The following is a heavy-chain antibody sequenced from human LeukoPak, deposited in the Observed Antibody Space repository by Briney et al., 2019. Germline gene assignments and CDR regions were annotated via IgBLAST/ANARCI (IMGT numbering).Heavy chain of an antibody. CDR2: ISSSSSYI. CDR1: GFTFTSYS. J-gene: IGHJ4*02. CDR3: ARGYSRGWFPFDQ. V-gene: IGHV3-21*01. D-gene: IGHD6-19*01. Sequence: PGGSLRLSCAASGFTFTSYSMNWVRQAPGKGLEWVSSISSSSSYIYSADSVKGRFTISRDNAKNSLYLQMNSLRAEDTAVYYCARGYSRGWFPFDQWGQGTLVTVSS.